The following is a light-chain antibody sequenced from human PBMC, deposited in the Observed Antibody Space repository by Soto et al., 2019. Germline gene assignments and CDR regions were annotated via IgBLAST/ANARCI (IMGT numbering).Light chain of an antibody. CDR3: SSYPSTDALLV. V-gene: IGLV2-14*01. J-gene: IGLJ2*01. CDR1: FSDIGTYNF. Sequence: QSVLTQPASISGSPGQSITISCTGTFSDIGTYNFVSWYQFHPDEVPKLIIYEVTDRPSGVSDRFSGSKSGDTATLTISGLRPEDESFYFCSSYPSTDALLVFGGGTKLTVL. CDR2: EVT.